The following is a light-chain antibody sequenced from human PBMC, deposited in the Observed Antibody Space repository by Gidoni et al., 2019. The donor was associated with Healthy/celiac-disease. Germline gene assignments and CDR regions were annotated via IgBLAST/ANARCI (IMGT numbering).Light chain of an antibody. CDR3: QQYNSYLWT. CDR1: QSISSW. V-gene: IGKV1-5*03. CDR2: KAS. J-gene: IGKJ1*01. Sequence: DIQMTQSPSTLSASVGDRVTITGRASQSISSWLAWYQQKPGKAPKLLIYKASSLESGVPSRFSGSRSGTEFPLTISSLQPDDFATYYCQQYNSYLWTFGQGTKVEIK.